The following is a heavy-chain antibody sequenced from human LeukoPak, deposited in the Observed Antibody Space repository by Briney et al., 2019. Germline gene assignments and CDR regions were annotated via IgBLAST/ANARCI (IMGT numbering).Heavy chain of an antibody. Sequence: GASVKVSCKASGYTFTSYGVSWVRQAPGQGLEWMGWISTYNGNTNYAQKFQGRVTMTTDTSTSTAYMELRSLGSDDTAIYYCARDLTIVAAGTFGYWGQGTLVTVSS. CDR3: ARDLTIVAAGTFGY. D-gene: IGHD6-13*01. CDR1: GYTFTSYG. CDR2: ISTYNGNT. V-gene: IGHV1-18*01. J-gene: IGHJ4*02.